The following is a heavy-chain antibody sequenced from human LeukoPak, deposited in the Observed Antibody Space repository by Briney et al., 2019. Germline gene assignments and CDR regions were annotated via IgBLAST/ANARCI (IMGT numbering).Heavy chain of an antibody. Sequence: SETLSLTCTVPGGSISSSSYYWGWIRQPPGKGLEWIGSIYYSGSTYYNPSLKSRVTISVDTSKNQFSLKLSSVTAADTAVYYCARQNLRYYYGSGSHYDYWGQGTLVTVSS. J-gene: IGHJ4*02. CDR2: IYYSGST. V-gene: IGHV4-39*01. D-gene: IGHD3-10*01. CDR1: GGSISSSSYY. CDR3: ARQNLRYYYGSGSHYDY.